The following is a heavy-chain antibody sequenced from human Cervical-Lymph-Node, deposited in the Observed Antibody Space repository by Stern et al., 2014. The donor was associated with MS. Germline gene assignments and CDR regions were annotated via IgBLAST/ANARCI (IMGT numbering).Heavy chain of an antibody. CDR3: ARVFSSTSVGWAFDI. CDR2: IYYSGST. D-gene: IGHD2-2*01. CDR1: GGSISSYY. J-gene: IGHJ3*02. Sequence: QVQLQESGPGLVKPSETLSLTCTVSGGSISSYYWSWIRQPPGKGLEWIGYIYYSGSTNYNPSLKSRVTISVDTSKNQFSLKLSSVTAADTAVYYCARVFSSTSVGWAFDIWGQGTMVTVSS. V-gene: IGHV4-59*01.